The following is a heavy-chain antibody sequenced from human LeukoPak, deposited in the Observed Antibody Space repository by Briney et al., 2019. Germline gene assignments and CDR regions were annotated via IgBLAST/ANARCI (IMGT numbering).Heavy chain of an antibody. CDR2: IYYSGST. CDR1: GXSISSSSYY. V-gene: IGHV4-39*01. J-gene: IGHJ4*02. CDR3: ARTSQGRGWYFDC. Sequence: SETLSLTCTVSGXSISSSSYYWGWIRQPPGKGLEWTGTIYYSGSTYYDPSLKSRVTISVDTSKNQFSLRLSSVTAADTAVYYCARTSQGRGWYFDCWGQGTLVTVSS. D-gene: IGHD6-19*01.